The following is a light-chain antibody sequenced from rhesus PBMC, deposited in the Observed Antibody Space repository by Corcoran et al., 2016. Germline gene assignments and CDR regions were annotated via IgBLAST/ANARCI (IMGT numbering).Light chain of an antibody. CDR1: QSLLHSGGKTY. Sequence: DIVMTQTPLSLPVTPGEPASISCRSSQSLLHSGGKTYLYWYLQKPGQSPQLLIYEGSNRASGVPDRFIGIWSGTVFTLKISRVESEDVGVYYCKPGIQLPLTFGGWTKVEIK. J-gene: IGKJ4*01. CDR3: KPGIQLPLT. V-gene: IGKV2-104*02. CDR2: EGS.